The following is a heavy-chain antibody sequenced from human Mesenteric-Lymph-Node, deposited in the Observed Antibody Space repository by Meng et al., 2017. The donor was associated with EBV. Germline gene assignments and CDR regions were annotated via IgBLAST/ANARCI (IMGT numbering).Heavy chain of an antibody. CDR1: GGSFSAYY. V-gene: IGHV4-34*01. J-gene: IGHJ4*01. Sequence: HVRLQQWGGGLLKPSETLSLNCAVYGGSFSAYYWTWIRQPPGKGLEWIGEINHSGSTIYNPSLKSRVTMSVDTSKSQFSLKLSSVTAADTAVYFCARQRSDSRLFDYWGQGTLVTVSS. CDR3: ARQRSDSRLFDY. CDR2: INHSGST. D-gene: IGHD4-11*01.